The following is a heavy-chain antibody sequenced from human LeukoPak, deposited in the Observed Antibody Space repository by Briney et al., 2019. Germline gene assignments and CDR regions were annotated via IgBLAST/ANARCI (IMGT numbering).Heavy chain of an antibody. J-gene: IGHJ4*02. CDR3: ARGGWVPAAYPVDF. Sequence: GGSLRLSCAASGFIFSSYAMHWVRQAPGKGLECVSGISSDGGSRYYPNSVKGRFTISRDNSKDTLYLQMGSLRPEDMAVYYCARGGWVPAAYPVDFWGQGTLVTVSS. V-gene: IGHV3-64*01. CDR2: ISSDGGSR. CDR1: GFIFSSYA. D-gene: IGHD2-2*01.